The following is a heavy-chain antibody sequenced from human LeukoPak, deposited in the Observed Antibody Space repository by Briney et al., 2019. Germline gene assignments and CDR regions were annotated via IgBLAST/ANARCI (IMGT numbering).Heavy chain of an antibody. J-gene: IGHJ4*02. V-gene: IGHV5-51*01. D-gene: IGHD1-26*01. Sequence: RGESLNISCKGSGYIFTDYWIGWVRQMPGKGLEWMGIIYPGDSDTRYSPSFQGQVTISADKSISTAYLQWSSLKASDTAMYYCARQRGGATRGYFDYWGQGTLVTVSS. CDR3: ARQRGGATRGYFDY. CDR2: IYPGDSDT. CDR1: GYIFTDYW.